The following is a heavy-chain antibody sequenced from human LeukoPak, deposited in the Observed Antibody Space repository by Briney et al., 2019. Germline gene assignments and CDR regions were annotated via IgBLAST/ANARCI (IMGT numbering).Heavy chain of an antibody. Sequence: GGSLRLSCAASGFTFSSYAMHWVRQAPGKGLEWVAVISYDGSNKYYADSVKGRFTISRDNSKNTLYLQMNSLRAEDTAVYYCARGSEITMARGVLDYWGQGTLVTVSS. CDR2: ISYDGSNK. D-gene: IGHD3-10*01. CDR3: ARGSEITMARGVLDY. CDR1: GFTFSSYA. J-gene: IGHJ4*02. V-gene: IGHV3-30-3*01.